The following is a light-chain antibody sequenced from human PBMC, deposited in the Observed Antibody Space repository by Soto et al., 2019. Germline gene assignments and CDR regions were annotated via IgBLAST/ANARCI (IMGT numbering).Light chain of an antibody. Sequence: QSVLTQPPSVSGAPGQRVTISCTGSNSNIGAGYDVHWYQQLPGTAPKLLIYGNSNRPSGVPDRFSASKSGASASLAITGLQAEDEADDYCQSYDSSLSGPVVFGGGTKLTVL. J-gene: IGLJ2*01. CDR1: NSNIGAGYD. V-gene: IGLV1-40*01. CDR3: QSYDSSLSGPVV. CDR2: GNS.